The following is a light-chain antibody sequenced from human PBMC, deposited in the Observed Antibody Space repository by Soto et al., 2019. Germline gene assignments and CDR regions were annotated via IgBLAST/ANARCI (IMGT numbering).Light chain of an antibody. J-gene: IGLJ2*01. CDR2: RNN. V-gene: IGLV1-47*01. Sequence: QPVLTQPPSASGTPGQRVTISCSGSSSNIGTNYVYWYQQLPGTAPKLLIYRNNQRPSGVPDRFSGSKSGTSASLAISGLRSEDEADYYCAAWDATLSGRGVFGGGTKVTVL. CDR3: AAWDATLSGRGV. CDR1: SSNIGTNY.